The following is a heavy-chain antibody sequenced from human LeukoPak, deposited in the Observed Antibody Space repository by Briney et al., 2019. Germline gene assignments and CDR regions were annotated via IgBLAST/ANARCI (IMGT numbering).Heavy chain of an antibody. CDR2: IIPIFGTA. CDR3: AISGLAQPVGLWDY. Sequence: SVKVSCKASGGTFSSYAISWVRQAPGQGLEWMGRIIPIFGTAHYAQKFQGRVTITTDESTSTAYMELSSLRSEDTAVYYCAISGLAQPVGLWDYWGQGTLVTVSS. J-gene: IGHJ4*02. V-gene: IGHV1-69*05. D-gene: IGHD3/OR15-3a*01. CDR1: GGTFSSYA.